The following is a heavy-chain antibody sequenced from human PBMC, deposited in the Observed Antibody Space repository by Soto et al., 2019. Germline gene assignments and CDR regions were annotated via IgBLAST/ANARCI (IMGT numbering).Heavy chain of an antibody. Sequence: SETLSLTCAASGSSLSSGDYSWSWIRQPPGKGLEWIGYIYHSGSTYYNPSLKSRVTISVDRSKNQFSLKLSSVSAADTAVYYCARVPGPWGQGTLVTVSS. D-gene: IGHD3-10*01. CDR2: IYHSGST. CDR1: GSSLSSGDYS. CDR3: ARVPGP. V-gene: IGHV4-30-2*01. J-gene: IGHJ5*02.